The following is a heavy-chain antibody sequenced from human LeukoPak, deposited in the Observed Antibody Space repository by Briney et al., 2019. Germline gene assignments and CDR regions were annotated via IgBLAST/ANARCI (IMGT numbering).Heavy chain of an antibody. D-gene: IGHD2-15*01. CDR3: SRGPISATSNYYCGDF. CDR2: ISIDESST. J-gene: IGHJ4*02. Sequence: PGGALRLSCADSGFTFSSYWMHWVRQVPRQGLVWVSRISIDESSTSYADSVKGRFTVSRDNAKNTLYLQMNSLRAEDTAVYYCSRGPISATSNYYCGDFWGQGALVTVSS. V-gene: IGHV3-74*01. CDR1: GFTFSSYW.